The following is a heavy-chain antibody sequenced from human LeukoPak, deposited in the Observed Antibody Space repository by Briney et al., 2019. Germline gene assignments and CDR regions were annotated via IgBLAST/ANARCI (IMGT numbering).Heavy chain of an antibody. CDR3: AKDKGYDFWSGNYYFDY. Sequence: GGSLRLSCAASGFTFSSYWMHWVRQAPGKGLVWVSRINTDGSSTSYADSVKGRFTISRDNAKNSLYLQMNSLRAEDMALYYCAKDKGYDFWSGNYYFDYWGQGTLVTVSS. D-gene: IGHD3-3*01. V-gene: IGHV3-74*01. CDR1: GFTFSSYW. J-gene: IGHJ4*02. CDR2: INTDGSST.